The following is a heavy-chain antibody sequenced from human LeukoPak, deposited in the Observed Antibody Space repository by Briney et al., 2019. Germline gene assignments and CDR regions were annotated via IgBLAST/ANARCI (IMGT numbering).Heavy chain of an antibody. CDR1: GFTFSSHA. CDR2: IYTSGST. CDR3: AREILGPPGAYNWFDP. V-gene: IGHV4-4*07. Sequence: GSLRLSCAASGFTFSSHAMSWIRQPAGKGLEWIGRIYTSGSTNYNPSLKSRVTMSVDTSKNQFSLKLSSVTAADTAVYYCAREILGPPGAYNWFDPWGQGTLVTVSS. D-gene: IGHD7-27*01. J-gene: IGHJ5*02.